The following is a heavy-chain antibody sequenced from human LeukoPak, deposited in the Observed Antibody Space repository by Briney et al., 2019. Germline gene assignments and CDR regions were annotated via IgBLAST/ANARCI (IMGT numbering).Heavy chain of an antibody. J-gene: IGHJ4*02. V-gene: IGHV4-34*01. D-gene: IGHD3-10*01. CDR1: GGSFSGYY. CDR2: INHSGST. CDR3: ARAVLLWFGELYYFDY. Sequence: SETLSLTCADYGGSFSGYYWSWIRQPPGKGLEWIGEINHSGSTNYNPSLKSRVTISVDTSKNQFSLKLSSVTAADTAVYYCARAVLLWFGELYYFDYWGQGTLVTVSS.